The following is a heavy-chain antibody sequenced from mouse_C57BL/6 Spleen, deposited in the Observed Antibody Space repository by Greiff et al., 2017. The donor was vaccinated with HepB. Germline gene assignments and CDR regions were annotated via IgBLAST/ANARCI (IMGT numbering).Heavy chain of an antibody. CDR1: GYTFTSYW. V-gene: IGHV1-50*01. D-gene: IGHD3-2*02. CDR3: ANGQLRLFAY. CDR2: IDPSDSYT. Sequence: QVQLQQSGAELVKPGASVKLSCKASGYTFTSYWMQWVKQRPGQGLEWIGEIDPSDSYTNYNQKFKGKATLTVDTSSSTAYMQLSSLTSEDSAVYYCANGQLRLFAYWGQGTLVTVSA. J-gene: IGHJ3*01.